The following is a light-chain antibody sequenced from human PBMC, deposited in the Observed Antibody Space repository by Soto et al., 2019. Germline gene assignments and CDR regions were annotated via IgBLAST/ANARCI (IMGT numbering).Light chain of an antibody. CDR2: RAS. Sequence: DVQMTQSPSTLAASVGDRVTITCRASQKIDDWMAWYQQKPGKAPKLLIYRASSLESGVPSRFSGSYSGTDFTLTISSLQPEDFATYYCQQSYLNPLTFGGGTKVDNK. J-gene: IGKJ4*01. V-gene: IGKV1-5*03. CDR1: QKIDDW. CDR3: QQSYLNPLT.